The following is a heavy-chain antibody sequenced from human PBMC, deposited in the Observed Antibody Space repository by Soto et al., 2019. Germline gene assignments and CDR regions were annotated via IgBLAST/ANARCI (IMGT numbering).Heavy chain of an antibody. CDR2: IYYGGRT. V-gene: IGHV4-39*01. CDR1: GGSISSSGYY. D-gene: IGHD3-10*01. Sequence: SETLSLTCTVSGGSISSSGYYWGWIRQPPGKGLEWIASIYYGGRTYYNPSLKSRLTISVDTSKNQFSPRLSSVTAADTAVYYCARLGSRVRGILPDYMDVWGKGTTVTVSS. J-gene: IGHJ6*03. CDR3: ARLGSRVRGILPDYMDV.